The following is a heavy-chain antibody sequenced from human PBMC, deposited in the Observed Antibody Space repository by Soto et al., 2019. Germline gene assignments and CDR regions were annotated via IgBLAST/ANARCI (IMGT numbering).Heavy chain of an antibody. V-gene: IGHV3-21*01. CDR1: GFTFSSYS. J-gene: IGHJ4*02. CDR3: ATMDGYNQRIDY. CDR2: ISSSSSYI. Sequence: PGGSLRLSCAASGFTFSSYSMNWVRQAPGKGLEWVSSISSSSSYIYYADSVKGRFTISRDNAKNSLYLQMNSLRAEDTAVYYCATMDGYNQRIDYCGQGTLVTVSS. D-gene: IGHD5-12*01.